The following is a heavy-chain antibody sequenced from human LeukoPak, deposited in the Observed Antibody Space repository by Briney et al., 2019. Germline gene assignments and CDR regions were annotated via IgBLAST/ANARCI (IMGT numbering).Heavy chain of an antibody. CDR2: ISYDGSNK. J-gene: IGHJ4*02. CDR1: GFTFSSYG. D-gene: IGHD3-16*01. CDR3: SRQISRGGN. Sequence: PGRSLRLSCAASGFTFSSYGMHWVRQAPGKGLEWVAVISYDGSNKYYADSVKGRFTISRDNAKNTLYLQMNSLRAEDTAVYYCSRQISRGGNWGQGTLVTVSS. V-gene: IGHV3-30*03.